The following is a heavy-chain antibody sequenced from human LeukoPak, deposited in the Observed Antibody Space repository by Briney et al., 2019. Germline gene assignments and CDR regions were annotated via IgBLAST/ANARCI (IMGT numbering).Heavy chain of an antibody. V-gene: IGHV5-51*01. CDR1: GYSFTSYW. D-gene: IGHD2-2*01. CDR2: IFPGDSDA. J-gene: IGHJ4*02. CDR3: ARWLGHCSSTSCYQPFDY. Sequence: PGESLKISCKGSGYSFTSYWIGWVRQMPGKGLDWMGIIFPGDSDARYSPSFQGQVTISADKSISTAYLQWSSLKVSDTAIYYCARWLGHCSSTSCYQPFDYWGQGTLVNVAS.